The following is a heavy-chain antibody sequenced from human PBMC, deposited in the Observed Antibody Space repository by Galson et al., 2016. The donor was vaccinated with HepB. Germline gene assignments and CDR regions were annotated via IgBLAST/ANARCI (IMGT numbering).Heavy chain of an antibody. CDR1: GFSFSTST. CDR2: IRRSSAPL. J-gene: IGHJ5*02. D-gene: IGHD6-19*01. V-gene: IGHV3-48*04. Sequence: SLRLSCAASGFSFSTSTMNWVRQAPGKGLEWVAFIRRSSAPLSSGDSVKGRFAVSRDNAKNSVYLQRNSLRVEDTAVYYCTRDGALPGGWVWIDPWGQGTLVIGSA. CDR3: TRDGALPGGWVWIDP.